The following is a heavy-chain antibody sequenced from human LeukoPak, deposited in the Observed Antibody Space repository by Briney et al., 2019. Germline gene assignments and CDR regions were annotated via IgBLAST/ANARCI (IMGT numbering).Heavy chain of an antibody. V-gene: IGHV3-23*01. CDR3: ARSLGYCSSTSCYVDY. CDR2: ISGSGGST. CDR1: GFSFSRFV. Sequence: GGSLXLSCAASGFSFSRFVMSWVRQSPGKGLEWVSGISGSGGSTYYADSVRGRFTISRDNSKNTLYLQMNSLRAEDTAVYYCARSLGYCSSTSCYVDYWGQGTLVTVSS. D-gene: IGHD2-2*01. J-gene: IGHJ4*02.